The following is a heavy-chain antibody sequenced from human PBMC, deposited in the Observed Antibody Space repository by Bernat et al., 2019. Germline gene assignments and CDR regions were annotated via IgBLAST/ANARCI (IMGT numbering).Heavy chain of an antibody. J-gene: IGHJ4*02. V-gene: IGHV1-18*01. CDR1: XYTFTSYG. Sequence: QVQLVQSVAXXKKPGASXXFSCKAXXYTFTSYGISWVRQAPGQVLELMGWISAYTGNTNYAQKLQGRVIMTTYTSTSTGYMDLRSLRSDDTAVYYCERDIRDTNGNTGHYYWGQGTKVTVSS. D-gene: IGHD2-2*01. CDR2: ISAYTGNT. CDR3: ERDIRDTNGNTGHYY.